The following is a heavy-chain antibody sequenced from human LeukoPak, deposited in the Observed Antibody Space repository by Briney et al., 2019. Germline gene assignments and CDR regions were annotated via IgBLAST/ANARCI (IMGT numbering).Heavy chain of an antibody. Sequence: QSGGSLRLSCAASGFPFSSYWMHCVRHAPGKWMVWVSRINIDGSNTNYADSVKGRFTISRDNAKNTLYLQMDSLRAEDTAVYYCARSVGGAYDYWGQGTLVTVSS. D-gene: IGHD1-26*01. CDR1: GFPFSSYW. CDR3: ARSVGGAYDY. J-gene: IGHJ4*02. V-gene: IGHV3-74*01. CDR2: INIDGSNT.